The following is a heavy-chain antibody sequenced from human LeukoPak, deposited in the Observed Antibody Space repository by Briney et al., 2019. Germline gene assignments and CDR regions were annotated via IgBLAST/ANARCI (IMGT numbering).Heavy chain of an antibody. V-gene: IGHV4-34*01. CDR2: INHSGST. J-gene: IGHJ5*02. D-gene: IGHD3-9*01. CDR3: ARGNFFGILTGYSFNWFDP. CDR1: GGSFSGYY. Sequence: NASETLSLTCAVYGGSFSGYYWSWIRQPPGKGLEWIGEINHSGSTNYNPSLKSRATISVDTSKNQFSLKLSSVTAADTAVYYCARGNFFGILTGYSFNWFDPWGQGTLVTVSS.